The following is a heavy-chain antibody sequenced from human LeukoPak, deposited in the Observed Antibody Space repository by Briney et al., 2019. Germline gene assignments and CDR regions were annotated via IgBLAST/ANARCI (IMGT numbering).Heavy chain of an antibody. V-gene: IGHV1-18*01. D-gene: IGHD1-1*01. CDR3: ARDRPQPYYYYYYGMDV. J-gene: IGHJ6*02. CDR1: GYTFTSYG. Sequence: ASVKVSCKASGYTFTSYGISWVRQAPGQGLEWMGWISAYNGNTNYAQKLQGRVTMTTDTSTSTAHMELRSLRSDDTAVYYCARDRPQPYYYYYYGMDVWGQGTTVTVSS. CDR2: ISAYNGNT.